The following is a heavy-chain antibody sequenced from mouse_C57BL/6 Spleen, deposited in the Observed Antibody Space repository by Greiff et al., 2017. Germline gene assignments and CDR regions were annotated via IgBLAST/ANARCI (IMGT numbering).Heavy chain of an antibody. CDR3: ARDSGNVRYFDY. CDR1: GYTFTDYN. D-gene: IGHD2-1*01. J-gene: IGHJ2*01. V-gene: IGHV1-18*01. Sequence: VQLQQSGPELVKPGASVKIPCKASGYTFTDYNMDWVKQSPGKSLEWIGDINPNNGGTIYNQKFKGQATFTVDKSSSTAYMELRSLTSEDTAVYYCARDSGNVRYFDYWGKGTTVTVSS. CDR2: INPNNGGT.